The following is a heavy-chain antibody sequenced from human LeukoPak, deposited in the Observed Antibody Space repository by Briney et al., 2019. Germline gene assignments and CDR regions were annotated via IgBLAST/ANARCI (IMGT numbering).Heavy chain of an antibody. CDR2: IYYSGST. V-gene: IGHV4-59*01. Sequence: ASETLSLTCTVSGDSFSSYYWSWIRQPPGKGLEWIGYIYYSGSTNYNPSLKSRVTISVDTSKNQLSLKLSSVTAADTAVYYCARGGASFDYWGQGTLVTVSS. CDR1: GDSFSSYY. D-gene: IGHD3-10*01. CDR3: ARGGASFDY. J-gene: IGHJ4*02.